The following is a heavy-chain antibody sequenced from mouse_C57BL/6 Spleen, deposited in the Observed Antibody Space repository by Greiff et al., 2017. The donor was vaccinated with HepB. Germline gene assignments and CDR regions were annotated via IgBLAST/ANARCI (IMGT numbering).Heavy chain of an antibody. CDR2: IYPSDSET. V-gene: IGHV1-61*01. CDR3: AREFITTVVGYFDY. D-gene: IGHD1-1*01. J-gene: IGHJ2*01. Sequence: QVQLQQPGAELVRPGSSVKLSCKASGYTFTSYWMDWVKQRPGQGLEWIGNIYPSDSETHYNQKFKDKATLTADKSSSTAYMQLRSLTSEDSAVYYCAREFITTVVGYFDYWGQGTTLTVSS. CDR1: GYTFTSYW.